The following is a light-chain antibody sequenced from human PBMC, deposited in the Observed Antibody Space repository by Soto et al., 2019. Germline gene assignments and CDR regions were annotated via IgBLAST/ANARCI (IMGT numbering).Light chain of an antibody. CDR2: STT. V-gene: IGLV7-43*01. J-gene: IGLJ1*01. CDR1: TGPVTSGFY. Sequence: HTVVTQEPSRPVYPGGTVTLTCASSTGPVTSGFYPHWVQQKPGQAPRTLIYSTTNKHSWTPARFSGSLLGGKAALTLSGIQPEEEADYYCLLYYGGSYVFGAGTKLTVL. CDR3: LLYYGGSYV.